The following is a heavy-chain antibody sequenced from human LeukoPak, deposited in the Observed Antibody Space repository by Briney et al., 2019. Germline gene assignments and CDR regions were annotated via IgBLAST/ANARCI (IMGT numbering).Heavy chain of an antibody. J-gene: IGHJ3*02. CDR2: IYPGDSDT. V-gene: IGHV5-51*01. D-gene: IGHD3-9*01. CDR3: ASTIRYFDWLSPPGAFDT. Sequence: GESLKISCKGSGYSFTTYWIGWVRQMPGKGLEWMGIIYPGDSDTRYSPSFQGQVTISADKSISTAYLQWSSLKASDTAMYYCASTIRYFDWLSPPGAFDTWGQGTMVTVSS. CDR1: GYSFTTYW.